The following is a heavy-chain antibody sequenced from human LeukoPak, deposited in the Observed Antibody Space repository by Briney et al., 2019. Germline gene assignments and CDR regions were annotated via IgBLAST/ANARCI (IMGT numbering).Heavy chain of an antibody. CDR3: ATSGDCSGGSCPSDY. CDR1: GGSISSGSYY. D-gene: IGHD2-15*01. Sequence: SETLSLTCTVSGGSISSGSYYWSWIQQPAGKGLEWIGRIYTSGSTNYNPSLKSRVTISVDTSKNQFSLKLSSVTAADTAVYYCATSGDCSGGSCPSDYWGQGTLVTVSS. CDR2: IYTSGST. J-gene: IGHJ4*02. V-gene: IGHV4-61*02.